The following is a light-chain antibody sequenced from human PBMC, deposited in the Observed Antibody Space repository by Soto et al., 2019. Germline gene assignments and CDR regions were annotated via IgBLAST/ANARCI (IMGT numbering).Light chain of an antibody. Sequence: EIVVTQSPGTLSLSPGDRAALSCRASQSVNSNYLAWYQQKPGQAPRLLIYGASRRATGIPGRFSGSGSGTDCTLTIDRLEPEDFAVYYCQQYGSSPRTFGQGTKVEIK. CDR1: QSVNSNY. J-gene: IGKJ1*01. CDR2: GAS. CDR3: QQYGSSPRT. V-gene: IGKV3-20*01.